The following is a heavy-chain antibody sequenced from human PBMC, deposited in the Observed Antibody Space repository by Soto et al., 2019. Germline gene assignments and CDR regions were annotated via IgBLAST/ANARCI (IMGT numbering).Heavy chain of an antibody. CDR1: GGSISSGGYY. D-gene: IGHD3-9*01. J-gene: IGHJ6*02. V-gene: IGHV4-31*03. Sequence: QVQLQESGPGLVKPSQTLSLTCTVSGGSISSGGYYWSRIRQHPGKGLEWIGYIYYSGSTYYNPSLKSRVTISVDTSKNQFSLKLSSVTAADTAVYYCARDPVLRYFDRTYGMDVWGQGTTVTVSS. CDR2: IYYSGST. CDR3: ARDPVLRYFDRTYGMDV.